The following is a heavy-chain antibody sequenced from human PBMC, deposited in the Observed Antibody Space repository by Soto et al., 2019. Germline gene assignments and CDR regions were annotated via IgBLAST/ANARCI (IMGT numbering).Heavy chain of an antibody. CDR1: GGTFNSYR. CDR2: IVPIYRTA. J-gene: IGHJ4*02. D-gene: IGHD6-13*01. V-gene: IGHV1-69*01. CDR3: VRDSGAKLSSS. Sequence: SVEVSCKASGGTFNSYRINWVRQAPGQGLEWVGGIVPIYRTADYAQKFQGRVTITADESARTSYMGLRSLKSQDTAVYYCVRDSGAKLSSSWGQGTLVTVS.